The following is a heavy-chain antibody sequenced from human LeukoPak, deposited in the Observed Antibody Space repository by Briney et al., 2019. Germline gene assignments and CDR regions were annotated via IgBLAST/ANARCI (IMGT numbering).Heavy chain of an antibody. J-gene: IGHJ5*02. Sequence: SVKVSCKASGGTFSSYAISWVRQAPGQGLEWMGGIIPIFGTANYAQKFQGRVTITADESTSTAYMELSSLRSEDTAVYYCARYVPLHNWFDPWGQGTLVTVSS. D-gene: IGHD2-2*01. CDR3: ARYVPLHNWFDP. V-gene: IGHV1-69*13. CDR1: GGTFSSYA. CDR2: IIPIFGTA.